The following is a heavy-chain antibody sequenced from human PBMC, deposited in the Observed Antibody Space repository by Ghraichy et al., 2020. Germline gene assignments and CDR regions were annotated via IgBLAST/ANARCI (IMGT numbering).Heavy chain of an antibody. CDR1: GGSISSYY. V-gene: IGHV4-59*01. D-gene: IGHD6-19*01. J-gene: IGHJ6*03. CDR2: IYYSGST. Sequence: SETLSLTCTVSGGSISSYYWSWIRQPPGKGLEWIGYIYYSGSTNYNPSLKSRVTISVDTSKNQFSLKLSSVTAADTAVYYCARALFGLAVAGPVYYYMDVWGKGTTVTVSS. CDR3: ARALFGLAVAGPVYYYMDV.